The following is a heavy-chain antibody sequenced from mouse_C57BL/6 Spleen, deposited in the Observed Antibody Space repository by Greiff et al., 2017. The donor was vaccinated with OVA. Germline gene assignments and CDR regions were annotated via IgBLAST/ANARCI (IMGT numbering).Heavy chain of an antibody. J-gene: IGHJ2*01. CDR3: ARSTTVVYFDY. V-gene: IGHV1-42*01. Sequence: VHVKQSGPELVKPGASVKISCKASGYSFTGYYMNWVKQSPEKSLEWIGEINPSTGGTTYNQKFKAKATLTVDKSSSTAYMQLKSLTSEDSAVYYCARSTTVVYFDYWGQGTTLTVSS. D-gene: IGHD1-1*01. CDR2: INPSTGGT. CDR1: GYSFTGYY.